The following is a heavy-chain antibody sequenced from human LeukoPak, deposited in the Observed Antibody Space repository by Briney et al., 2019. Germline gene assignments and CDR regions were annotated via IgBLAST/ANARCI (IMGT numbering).Heavy chain of an antibody. CDR3: ARRGDGGRSFDY. CDR1: GFTFSDYA. CDR2: ISDNGGGT. Sequence: GGSLRLSCAASGFTFSDYAMSWVRQAPGKGLEWVSTISDNGGGTYYADSVKGRFTISRDNSKNTLYLQMNSLRAEDKAVYYCARRGDGGRSFDYWGQGTLVTVSS. V-gene: IGHV3-23*01. J-gene: IGHJ4*02. D-gene: IGHD4-23*01.